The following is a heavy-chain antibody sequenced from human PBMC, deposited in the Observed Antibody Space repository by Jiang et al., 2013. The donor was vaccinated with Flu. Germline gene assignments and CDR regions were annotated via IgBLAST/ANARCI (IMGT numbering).Heavy chain of an antibody. V-gene: IGHV4-30-2*01. CDR2: IFHSGSI. Sequence: GSGLVKPSQTLSLTCGVSGGSISSGGYSWSWIRQPPGKGLEWLGYIFHSGSIHYNSSLKSRVTISVDRSKNQFSLNLTSVTAADTAVYYCARSTSVVTAYGMDVWGQGTTVTVSS. J-gene: IGHJ6*02. CDR1: GGSISSGGYS. D-gene: IGHD4-23*01. CDR3: ARSTSVVTAYGMDV.